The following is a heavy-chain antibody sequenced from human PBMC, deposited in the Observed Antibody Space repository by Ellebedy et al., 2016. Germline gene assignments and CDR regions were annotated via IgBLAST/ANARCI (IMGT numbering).Heavy chain of an antibody. V-gene: IGHV4-59*12. D-gene: IGHD1-1*01. CDR1: GVSLSSDY. J-gene: IGHJ3*01. CDR2: VFHTGTT. Sequence: SETLSLTCSVSGVSLSSDYWNWIRRPPGKGLEWIGYVFHTGTTNYNPSLKSRVTMSVDTSKSQFSLRLTSVTAADTAVYYCAKWNVDWYAFDVWGQGTLVTVSS. CDR3: AKWNVDWYAFDV.